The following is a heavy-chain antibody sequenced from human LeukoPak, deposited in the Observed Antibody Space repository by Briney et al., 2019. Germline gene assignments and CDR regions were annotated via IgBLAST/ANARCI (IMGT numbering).Heavy chain of an antibody. V-gene: IGHV6-1*01. CDR1: GDSVSSNSAA. CDR3: ARELGYCSSTSCYGGGYYYYGMDV. D-gene: IGHD2-2*01. J-gene: IGHJ6*04. CDR2: TYYRSKWYK. Sequence: SPTLSLTFAISGDSVSSNSAAWNWLRQSPSRGLEWLGSTYYRSKWYKDYAVSVKSRITINPDTSKNQFSLQLNSVTPEDTAVYYCARELGYCSSTSCYGGGYYYYGMDVWGKGTTVTVSS.